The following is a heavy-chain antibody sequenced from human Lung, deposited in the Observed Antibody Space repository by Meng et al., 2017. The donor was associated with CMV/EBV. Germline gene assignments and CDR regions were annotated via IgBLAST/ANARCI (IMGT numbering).Heavy chain of an antibody. CDR1: GFTFSGYS. D-gene: IGHD2-8*02. J-gene: IGHJ3*02. V-gene: IGHV3-21*01. CDR3: ARGYTGVVLPAAFDI. CDR2: ISISRAYM. Sequence: GGSLGLXCAASGFTFSGYSMHWVRQAPGKGLEWVSSISISRAYMHYADSVKGRFTISRDNAKNSLYLQINSLRAEDTAVYYCARGYTGVVLPAAFDILGPGXMVTVSS.